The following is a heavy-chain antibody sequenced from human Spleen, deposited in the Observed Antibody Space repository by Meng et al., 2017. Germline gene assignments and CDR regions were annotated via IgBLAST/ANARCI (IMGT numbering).Heavy chain of an antibody. CDR3: TRDASSGYHTEAFDI. CDR2: IRSKAYGGTT. Sequence: GESLKISCAASGFTFSNSAMSWVRQAPGKGLEWVGFIRSKAYGGTTEYAASVKGRFTISRDDSKSIAYLQMNSLKTEDTAVYYCTRDASSGYHTEAFDIWGQGTMVTVSS. CDR1: GFTFSNSA. D-gene: IGHD3-22*01. V-gene: IGHV3-49*04. J-gene: IGHJ3*02.